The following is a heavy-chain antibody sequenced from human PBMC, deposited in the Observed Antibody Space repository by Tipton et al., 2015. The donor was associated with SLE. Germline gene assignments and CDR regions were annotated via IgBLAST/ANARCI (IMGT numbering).Heavy chain of an antibody. D-gene: IGHD3-10*01. CDR3: AGAAPGVQGVNDAFDI. J-gene: IGHJ3*02. CDR2: INHSGST. CDR1: GGSFSGYY. Sequence: TLSLTCAVYGGSFSGYYWSRIRQPPGKGLEWIGEINHSGSTNYNPSLKSRVTISVDTSKNQFSLKLSSVTAADTAVYYCAGAAPGVQGVNDAFDIWGQGTMVTVSS. V-gene: IGHV4-34*01.